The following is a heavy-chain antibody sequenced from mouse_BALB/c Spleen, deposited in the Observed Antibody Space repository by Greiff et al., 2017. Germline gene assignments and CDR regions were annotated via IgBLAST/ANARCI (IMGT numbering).Heavy chain of an antibody. D-gene: IGHD3-1*01. Sequence: DVHLVESGGGLVQPGGSLRLSCATSGFTFTDYYMSWVRQPPGKALEWLGFIRNKANGYTTEYSAPVKGRFTISRDNSQSILYLQMNTLRAEDSATYYCARDKSGAWFAYWGQGTLVTVSA. CDR2: IRNKANGYTT. V-gene: IGHV7-3*02. CDR3: ARDKSGAWFAY. J-gene: IGHJ3*01. CDR1: GFTFTDYY.